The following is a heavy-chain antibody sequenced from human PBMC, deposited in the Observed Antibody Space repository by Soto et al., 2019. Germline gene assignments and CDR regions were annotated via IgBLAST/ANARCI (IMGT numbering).Heavy chain of an antibody. CDR1: GGSISSGDYY. CDR2: IYYSGST. V-gene: IGHV4-30-4*01. CDR3: ARALAATSFYYFDY. J-gene: IGHJ4*02. Sequence: QVQLQESGPGLVKPSQTLSLTCTVSGGSISSGDYYWSWIRQPPGKGLEWIGYIYYSGSTYYNPSLQRRLTISVDTSKNQFSLKLSSVTAADTAVYYCARALAATSFYYFDYWRQGSLVTVSS. D-gene: IGHD2-15*01.